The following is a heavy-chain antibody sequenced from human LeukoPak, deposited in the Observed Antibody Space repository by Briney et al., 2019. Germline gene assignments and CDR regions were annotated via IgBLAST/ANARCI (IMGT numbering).Heavy chain of an antibody. Sequence: SETLSLTCTVSGGSISSYYWSWIRQPPGKGLEWIGYIYYSGSTNYNPSLKSRVTISVDTSKNQFSLKLSSVTAADTAVYYCAGANSRDYGDISTIDYWGQGTLVTVSS. CDR1: GGSISSYY. CDR3: AGANSRDYGDISTIDY. CDR2: IYYSGST. J-gene: IGHJ4*02. V-gene: IGHV4-59*01. D-gene: IGHD4-23*01.